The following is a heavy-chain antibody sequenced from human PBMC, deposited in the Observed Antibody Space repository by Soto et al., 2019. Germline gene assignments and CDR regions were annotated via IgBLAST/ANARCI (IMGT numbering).Heavy chain of an antibody. V-gene: IGHV4-59*01. J-gene: IGHJ1*01. D-gene: IGHD2-15*01. CDR2: IYYSGST. Sequence: ASETLSLTCTVSGGSISSYYWSWIRQPPGKGLEWIGYIYYSGSTNYNPSLKSRVTISVDTSKNQFSLKLSSVTAADTAVYYCARDNSDCSGGSCYSYFQHWGQGTLVTVSS. CDR3: ARDNSDCSGGSCYSYFQH. CDR1: GGSISSYY.